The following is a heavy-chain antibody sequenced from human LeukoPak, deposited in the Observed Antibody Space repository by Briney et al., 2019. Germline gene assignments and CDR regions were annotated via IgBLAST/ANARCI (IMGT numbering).Heavy chain of an antibody. Sequence: PSETLSLTCTVSGGPISSSSYYWGWIRQPPGKGLEWIGSIYYSGSTYYNPSLKSRVTISVDTSKNQFSLKLSSVTAADTAVYYCARGMGFDPWGQGTLVTVSS. CDR3: ARGMGFDP. D-gene: IGHD5-24*01. CDR1: GGPISSSSYY. V-gene: IGHV4-39*01. J-gene: IGHJ5*02. CDR2: IYYSGST.